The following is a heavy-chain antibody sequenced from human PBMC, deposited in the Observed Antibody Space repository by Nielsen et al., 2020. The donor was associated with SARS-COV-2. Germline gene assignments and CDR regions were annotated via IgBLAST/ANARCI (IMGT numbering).Heavy chain of an antibody. Sequence: ASVKVSCKASGYTFTSYGISWVRQAPGQGLEWMGWISAYNGNTNYAQKLQGRVTMTTDTSTSTAYMELRSLRSDDTAVYYCARVITIFGVADEIDYRGQGTLVTVSS. CDR2: ISAYNGNT. J-gene: IGHJ4*02. CDR3: ARVITIFGVADEIDY. V-gene: IGHV1-18*04. CDR1: GYTFTSYG. D-gene: IGHD3-3*01.